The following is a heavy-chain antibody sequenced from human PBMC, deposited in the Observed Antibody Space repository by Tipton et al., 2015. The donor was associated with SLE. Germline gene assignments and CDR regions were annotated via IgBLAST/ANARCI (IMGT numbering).Heavy chain of an antibody. D-gene: IGHD6-13*01. CDR3: ERAQGIAAAGPLLDFDY. CDR1: GGTFSSYA. Sequence: QLVQSGAEVEKPGSSVKVSCKASGGTFSSYAISWVRQAPGQGLEWMGGIIPIFGTANYAQKFQGRVTITADESTSTAYMELSSLRSEDTAVYYCERAQGIAAAGPLLDFDYWGQGTLVTVSS. J-gene: IGHJ4*02. V-gene: IGHV1-69*01. CDR2: IIPIFGTA.